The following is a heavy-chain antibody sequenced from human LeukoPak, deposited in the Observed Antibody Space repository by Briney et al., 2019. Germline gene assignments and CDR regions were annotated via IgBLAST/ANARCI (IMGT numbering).Heavy chain of an antibody. CDR3: ARRYPYGEYFDY. V-gene: IGHV4-61*02. D-gene: IGHD4-17*01. J-gene: IGHJ4*02. Sequence: SQTLSLTCILSGGSISSGSYYWNWIRPPAGKGLEWIGRIYTSGSTNYNPPLTSRVTISVDTSKNQFSLKLSSVTAADTAVYYCARRYPYGEYFDYWGQGTLVTVSS. CDR2: IYTSGST. CDR1: GGSISSGSYY.